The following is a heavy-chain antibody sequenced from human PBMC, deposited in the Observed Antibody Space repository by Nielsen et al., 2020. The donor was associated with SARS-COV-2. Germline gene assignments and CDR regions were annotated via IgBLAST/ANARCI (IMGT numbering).Heavy chain of an antibody. J-gene: IGHJ4*02. Sequence: GGSLRLSCAASGFPFSSFAMHWVRQAPGKGLEWVAVISFDGSDEYSADSVKGRFTISRDNADNSLYLQMDSLRDEDTAVYYCARDSPSMAARRLYYFDYWGQGTLVAVSS. V-gene: IGHV3-30-3*01. CDR1: GFPFSSFA. CDR3: ARDSPSMAARRLYYFDY. D-gene: IGHD6-6*01. CDR2: ISFDGSDE.